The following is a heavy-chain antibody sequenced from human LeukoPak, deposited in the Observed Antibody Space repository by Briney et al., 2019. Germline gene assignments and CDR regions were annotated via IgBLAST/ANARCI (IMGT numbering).Heavy chain of an antibody. V-gene: IGHV4-39*01. CDR1: GGSISSSSYY. CDR3: ARPLMPPTITMIVVYDAFDI. CDR2: IYYSGST. Sequence: SETLSLTCTVSGGSISSSSYYWGWLRQPPGKGLEWIGSIYYSGSTYSNPSLKSRVTISVDTSKNQFSLKLSSVTAADTAVYYCARPLMPPTITMIVVYDAFDIWGQGTMVTVSS. D-gene: IGHD3-22*01. J-gene: IGHJ3*02.